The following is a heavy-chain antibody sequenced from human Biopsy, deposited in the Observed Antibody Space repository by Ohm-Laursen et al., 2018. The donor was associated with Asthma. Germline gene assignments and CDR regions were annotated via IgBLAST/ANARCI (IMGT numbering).Heavy chain of an antibody. D-gene: IGHD1-26*01. CDR1: GFSLSTSGGG. CDR2: IYWDDDK. J-gene: IGHJ4*02. Sequence: PTQTLTLTGTVSGFSLSTSGGGVGWIRQPPGKALEWLGNIYWDDDKRYSPSLQSRLTITRDTPKDQVVLTMTNMGPVDTGTYYCVHTLVGLKAFDFWGQGTLVTVSS. V-gene: IGHV2-5*02. CDR3: VHTLVGLKAFDF.